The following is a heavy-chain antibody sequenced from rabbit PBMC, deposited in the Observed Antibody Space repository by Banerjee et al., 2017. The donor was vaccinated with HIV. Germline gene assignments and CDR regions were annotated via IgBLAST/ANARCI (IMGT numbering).Heavy chain of an antibody. Sequence: QSLEESGGDLVKPGASLTLTCKASGFSFSSGYDMCWVRQAPGKGLEWIACIDTGSSGSTHYANWAKGRFTISKTSSTTVTLQMTNLTGADTATYFCARDLAAVTGWNFGLWGPGTLVTVS. CDR1: GFSFSSGYD. CDR2: IDTGSSGST. V-gene: IGHV1S40*01. D-gene: IGHD7-1*01. J-gene: IGHJ4*01. CDR3: ARDLAAVTGWNFGL.